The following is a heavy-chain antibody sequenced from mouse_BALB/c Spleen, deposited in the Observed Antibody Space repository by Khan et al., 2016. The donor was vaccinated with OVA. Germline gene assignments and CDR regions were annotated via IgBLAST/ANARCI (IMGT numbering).Heavy chain of an antibody. D-gene: IGHD1-1*01. J-gene: IGHJ2*01. CDR3: ARSYFYGYYFDQ. CDR2: ISGDSYTI. Sequence: EVQLVESGGGLVQPGGSRKLSCVASGFTFSSFGMHWVRQAPEKGLEWVAYISGDSYTIYYTDTVKGRFTISREHHKNTLFLQMTSLRSEDMAMYYCARSYFYGYYFDQWGQGTTLTVSS. CDR1: GFTFSSFG. V-gene: IGHV5-17*02.